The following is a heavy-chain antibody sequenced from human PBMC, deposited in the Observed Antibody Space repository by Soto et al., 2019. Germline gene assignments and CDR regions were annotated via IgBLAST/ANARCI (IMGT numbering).Heavy chain of an antibody. J-gene: IGHJ4*02. Sequence: VGSLRLSCAASGFTFSRYGMHWVRQAPGRGLEWVAVIWYDGSNIYYADSVKGRFTISRDNSKDTLDLQMNSLRAEDTAVYYCARDREQWLVGYYFDYWGQGTLVTVSS. CDR1: GFTFSRYG. CDR3: ARDREQWLVGYYFDY. V-gene: IGHV3-33*01. CDR2: IWYDGSNI. D-gene: IGHD6-19*01.